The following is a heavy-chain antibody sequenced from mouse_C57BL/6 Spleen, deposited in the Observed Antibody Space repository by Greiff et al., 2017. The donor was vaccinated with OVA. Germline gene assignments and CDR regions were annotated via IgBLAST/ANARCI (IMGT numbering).Heavy chain of an antibody. J-gene: IGHJ2*01. Sequence: PPQQSCPSLFPPVSSFPLSFTSSFSSFLLSFLPFFPQRPLNFLYFILLIYPGDGDTNYNGKFKGKATLTADKSSSTAYMQLSSLTSEDSAVYFCAREDGSKDFDYWGQGTTLTVSS. D-gene: IGHD1-1*01. CDR3: AREDGSKDFDY. CDR1: FSSFLLSF. CDR2: IYPGDGDT. V-gene: IGHV1-82*01.